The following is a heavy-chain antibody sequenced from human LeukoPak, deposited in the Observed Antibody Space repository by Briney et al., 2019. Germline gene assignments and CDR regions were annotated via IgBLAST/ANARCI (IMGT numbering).Heavy chain of an antibody. V-gene: IGHV4-59*12. CDR2: INYIGST. CDR1: SGSISSYY. D-gene: IGHD3-3*01. Sequence: SETLSLTCTVSSGSISSYYWSWIRQPPGKGLEWIGYINYIGSTYYNPSLKSRVTISVDTSKNQFSLKLSSVTAADTAVYYCARAGGFFSPFGYWGQGTLVTVSS. CDR3: ARAGGFFSPFGY. J-gene: IGHJ4*02.